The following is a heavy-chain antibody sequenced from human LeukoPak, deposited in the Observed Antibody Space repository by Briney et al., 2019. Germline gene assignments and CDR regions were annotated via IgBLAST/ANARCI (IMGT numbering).Heavy chain of an antibody. D-gene: IGHD3-10*01. CDR3: ARHGGSGSYYPFDY. J-gene: IGHJ4*02. CDR1: GGSISSYY. Sequence: SETLSLTCTVSGGSISSYYWSWIRQPPGKGLEWLGYIYYSGSTYYNPSLKSRVTISVDTSKNQFSLKLSSVTAADTAVYYCARHGGSGSYYPFDYWGQGTLVTVSS. CDR2: IYYSGST. V-gene: IGHV4-59*04.